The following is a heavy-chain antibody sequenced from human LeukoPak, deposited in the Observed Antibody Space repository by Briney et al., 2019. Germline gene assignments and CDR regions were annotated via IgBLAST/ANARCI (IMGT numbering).Heavy chain of an antibody. Sequence: SETLSLTCTVSGGPMSSYYWTWIRQPAGKGLEWIGRMYTSGSTNYNPSLKSRVTMSIDTSKNQFSLKLSSVTAADTAVYYCVRLTRGSGWTYYFDYWGQGTLVTVSS. D-gene: IGHD6-19*01. J-gene: IGHJ4*02. CDR3: VRLTRGSGWTYYFDY. CDR2: MYTSGST. CDR1: GGPMSSYY. V-gene: IGHV4-4*07.